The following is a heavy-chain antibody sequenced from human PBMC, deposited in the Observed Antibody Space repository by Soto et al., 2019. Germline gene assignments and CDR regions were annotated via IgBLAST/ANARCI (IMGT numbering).Heavy chain of an antibody. CDR3: AKGQRCSTTSCYFYYYGTDV. Sequence: QVQLVESGGGVVQPGRSLRLSCAASGFTFSTYGMHWVRQAPGKGLEWVAVISYDGSNKYYADSVKGRLTISRDNSKNAQYRQMNRLRAEDTVVYYCAKGQRCSTTSCYFYYYGTDVWGQGTTVAVSS. J-gene: IGHJ6*02. CDR2: ISYDGSNK. D-gene: IGHD2-2*01. CDR1: GFTFSTYG. V-gene: IGHV3-30*18.